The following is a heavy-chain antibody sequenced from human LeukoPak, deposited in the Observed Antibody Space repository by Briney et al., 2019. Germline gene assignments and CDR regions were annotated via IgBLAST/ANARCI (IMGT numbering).Heavy chain of an antibody. J-gene: IGHJ4*02. V-gene: IGHV3-9*01. Sequence: GRSLRLSCAASGFTFDDYAMHWVRQAPGKGLEWVSGISWNSGSIGYADSVKGRFTISRDNAKNSLYLQMNSLRAEDTAVYYCAKSSYGDLDYWGQGTLVTVSS. CDR1: GFTFDDYA. CDR2: ISWNSGSI. D-gene: IGHD4-17*01. CDR3: AKSSYGDLDY.